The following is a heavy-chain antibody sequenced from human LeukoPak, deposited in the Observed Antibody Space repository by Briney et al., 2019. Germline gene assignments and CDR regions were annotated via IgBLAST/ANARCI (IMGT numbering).Heavy chain of an antibody. J-gene: IGHJ4*02. Sequence: TSQTLSLTCTVSGGSISSGDYYWSWIRQPPGKGLEWIGYIYYSGSTYYNPSLKSRVTISVDTSKNQFSLKLSSVTAAGTAVYYCARAVARETFDYWGQGTLVTVSS. CDR2: IYYSGST. CDR1: GGSISSGDYY. V-gene: IGHV4-30-4*01. CDR3: ARAVARETFDY. D-gene: IGHD5-12*01.